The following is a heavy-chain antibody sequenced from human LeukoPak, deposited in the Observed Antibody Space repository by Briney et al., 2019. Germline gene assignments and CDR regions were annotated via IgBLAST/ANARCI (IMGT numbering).Heavy chain of an antibody. J-gene: IGHJ3*02. CDR3: ASQGILTGYSRPLDAFDI. D-gene: IGHD3-9*01. CDR2: IIPIFGTA. CDR1: GGTFSSYA. V-gene: IGHV1-69*06. Sequence: SVKVSCKASGGTFSSYAISWVRQAPGQGLEWMGGIIPIFGTANYAQKFQGRVTITADKSTSTAYMELSSLRSDDTAVYYCASQGILTGYSRPLDAFDIWGQGTMVTVSS.